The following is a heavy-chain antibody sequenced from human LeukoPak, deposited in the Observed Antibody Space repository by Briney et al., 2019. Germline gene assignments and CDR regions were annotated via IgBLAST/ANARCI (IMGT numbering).Heavy chain of an antibody. J-gene: IGHJ4*02. CDR2: ISGSCGST. CDR1: GFTFSNAW. Sequence: GGSLRLSCAASGFTFSNAWMSWVRQAPGKGLEWVSAISGSCGSTYYADSVKGRFTISRDNSKNTLYLQMNSLRAEDTAVYYCAKDSEDYDILTGYLFDYWGQGTLVTVSS. D-gene: IGHD3-9*01. V-gene: IGHV3-23*01. CDR3: AKDSEDYDILTGYLFDY.